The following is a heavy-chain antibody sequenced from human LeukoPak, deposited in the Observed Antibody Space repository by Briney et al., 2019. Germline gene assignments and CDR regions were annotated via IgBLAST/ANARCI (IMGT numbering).Heavy chain of an antibody. CDR1: GFTLSSYG. CDR2: IWYDGSNK. V-gene: IGHV3-33*01. J-gene: IGHJ4*02. D-gene: IGHD3-10*01. CDR3: ARGYYGSGSYYPDY. Sequence: PGRSLRLSCAASGFTLSSYGMHWVRQAPGKGLEWVAVIWYDGSNKYYADSVKGRFTISRDNSKNTLYLQMNSLRAEDTAVYYCARGYYGSGSYYPDYWGQGTLVTVSS.